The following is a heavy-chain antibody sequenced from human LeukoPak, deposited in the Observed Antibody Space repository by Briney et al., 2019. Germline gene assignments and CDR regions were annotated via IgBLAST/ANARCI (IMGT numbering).Heavy chain of an antibody. CDR3: ARATPSAYWYFDL. D-gene: IGHD6-25*01. Sequence: GGSLRLSCSASGFTFGNYWMSWVRQAPGKGLEWVANIKDDGSKEDYVGSVMGRFTISGDNAKNSLYLEMNSLRVDDTAFYYCARATPSAYWYFDLWGPGTLVTVSS. CDR2: IKDDGSKE. V-gene: IGHV3-7*01. J-gene: IGHJ2*01. CDR1: GFTFGNYW.